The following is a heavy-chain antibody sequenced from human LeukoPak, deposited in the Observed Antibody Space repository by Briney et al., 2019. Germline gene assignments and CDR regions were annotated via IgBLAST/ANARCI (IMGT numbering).Heavy chain of an antibody. CDR3: ARFRYDYGDDPDY. CDR1: VYTFTSYD. J-gene: IGHJ4*02. Sequence: GASVKVSCKASVYTFTSYDINWVRHAAGQGLEWMGFVTPNSGNTGYAQKLQGRVTMTTNNSIGTAYMELSSLRSEDTAVYYCARFRYDYGDDPDYWGQGTLVTVSS. V-gene: IGHV1-8*01. CDR2: VTPNSGNT. D-gene: IGHD4/OR15-4a*01.